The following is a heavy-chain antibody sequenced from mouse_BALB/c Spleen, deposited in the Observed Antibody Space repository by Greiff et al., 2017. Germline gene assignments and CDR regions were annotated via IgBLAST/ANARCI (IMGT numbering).Heavy chain of an antibody. Sequence: EVKLQESGPGLVKPSQSLSLTCTVTGYSITSDYAWNWIRQFPGNKLEWMGYISYSGSTSYNPSLKSRISITRDTSKNQFFLQLNSVTTEDTATYYCARKIDWDQYYFDYWGQGTTLTVSS. J-gene: IGHJ2*01. D-gene: IGHD4-1*01. CDR2: ISYSGST. CDR1: GYSITSDYA. V-gene: IGHV3-2*02. CDR3: ARKIDWDQYYFDY.